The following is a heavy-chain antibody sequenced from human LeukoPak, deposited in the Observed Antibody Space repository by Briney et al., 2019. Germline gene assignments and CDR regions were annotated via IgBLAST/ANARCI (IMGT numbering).Heavy chain of an antibody. CDR1: GYSISSGYY. V-gene: IGHV4-38-2*02. CDR2: IYHSGST. D-gene: IGHD5-18*01. CDR3: ASGYSYGGNDY. Sequence: KASETLSLTCTVSGYSISSGYYWGWIRQPPGKGLEWIGSIYHSGSTYYNPSLKSRVTISVDTSKNQFSLKLSSVTAADTAVYYCASGYSYGGNDYWGQGTLVTVSS. J-gene: IGHJ4*02.